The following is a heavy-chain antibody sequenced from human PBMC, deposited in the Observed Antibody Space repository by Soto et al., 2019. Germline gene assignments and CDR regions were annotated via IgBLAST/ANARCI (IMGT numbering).Heavy chain of an antibody. Sequence: SETLSLTCAVYGGYFSGYYWSWIRQPPGKGLEWIGEINHSGSTNYNPSLKSRVTISVDTSKNQFSLKLSSVTAADTAVYYCARGLSFSSVPAARGHNWFDPWGQGTLVTVSS. CDR2: INHSGST. D-gene: IGHD2-2*01. V-gene: IGHV4-34*01. J-gene: IGHJ5*02. CDR3: ARGLSFSSVPAARGHNWFDP. CDR1: GGYFSGYY.